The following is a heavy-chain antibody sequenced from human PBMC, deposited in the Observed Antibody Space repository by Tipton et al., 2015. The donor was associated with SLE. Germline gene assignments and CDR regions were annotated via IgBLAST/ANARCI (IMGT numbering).Heavy chain of an antibody. D-gene: IGHD6-25*01. V-gene: IGHV3-11*05. CDR3: ARDPAASLFDY. Sequence: SLRLSCAASGFTFSDYYMSWIRQAPGKGLEWVSYISSSSSYTNYADSVKGRFTISRDNSKNTLYLQMNSLRAEDTAVYYCARDPAASLFDYWGQGTLVTVSS. CDR2: ISSSSSYT. CDR1: GFTFSDYY. J-gene: IGHJ4*02.